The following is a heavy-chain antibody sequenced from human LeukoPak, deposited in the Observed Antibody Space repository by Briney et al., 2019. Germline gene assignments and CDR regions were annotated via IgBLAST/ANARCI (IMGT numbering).Heavy chain of an antibody. Sequence: SVKVSCKASGGTFSSYAISWVRQAPGQGLEWMGGIIPIFGTANYAQKFQGRVTITADESTSTAYMELSSLRSEDTAVYYCARGASYDFWSGYPYYFDYWGQGTLVTVSS. CDR1: GGTFSSYA. D-gene: IGHD3-3*01. CDR3: ARGASYDFWSGYPYYFDY. CDR2: IIPIFGTA. J-gene: IGHJ4*02. V-gene: IGHV1-69*13.